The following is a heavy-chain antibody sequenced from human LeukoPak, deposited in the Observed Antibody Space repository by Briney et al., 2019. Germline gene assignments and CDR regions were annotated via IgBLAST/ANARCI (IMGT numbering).Heavy chain of an antibody. D-gene: IGHD3-16*01. V-gene: IGHV3-11*01. J-gene: IGHJ4*02. CDR1: GFTFSDDY. CDR2: VSQSGTTI. Sequence: GGSLRLSCAASGFTFSDDYMSWVRQAPGKGLEWISYVSQSGTTIYYAESVKGRFTISRDNGKNSLYLQMNSLRADDTAIYYCAREGHTYGSDYWGQGTLVTVSS. CDR3: AREGHTYGSDY.